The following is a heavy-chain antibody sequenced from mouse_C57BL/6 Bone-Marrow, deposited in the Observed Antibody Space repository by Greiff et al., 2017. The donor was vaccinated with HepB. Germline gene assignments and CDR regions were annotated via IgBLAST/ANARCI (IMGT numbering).Heavy chain of an antibody. Sequence: EVQRVESGGGLVKPGGSLKLSCAASGFTFSSYAMSWVRQTPEKRLEWVATISDGGSYTYYPDNVKGRFTISRDNAKNNLYLQMSHLKSEDTAMYDCARGGLIYYYGSSYSSYWYFDVWGTGTTVTVSS. CDR1: GFTFSSYA. V-gene: IGHV5-4*01. J-gene: IGHJ1*03. D-gene: IGHD1-1*01. CDR2: ISDGGSYT. CDR3: ARGGLIYYYGSSYSSYWYFDV.